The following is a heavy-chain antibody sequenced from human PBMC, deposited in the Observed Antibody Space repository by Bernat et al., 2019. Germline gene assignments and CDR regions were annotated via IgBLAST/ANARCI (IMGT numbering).Heavy chain of an antibody. J-gene: IGHJ6*03. Sequence: QVQLVQSGSELKKPGASVKVSCKASGYTFTSYAMNWVRQAPGQGLEWMGWINTNTGNPTHAQGFTGRFVFSLDTSVSTAYLQICSLKAEDTAVYYCARTYYDFWSGQYYYYYMDVWGKGTTVTVSS. D-gene: IGHD3-3*01. CDR1: GYTFTSYA. CDR3: ARTYYDFWSGQYYYYYMDV. V-gene: IGHV7-4-1*01. CDR2: INTNTGNP.